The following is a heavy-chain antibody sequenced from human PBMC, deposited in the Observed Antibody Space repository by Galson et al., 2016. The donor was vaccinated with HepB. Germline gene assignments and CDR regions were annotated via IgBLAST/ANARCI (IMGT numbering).Heavy chain of an antibody. D-gene: IGHD2-2*01. CDR1: GYSFSTSW. V-gene: IGHV5-51*01. CDR3: ARLGAGDAEVPPAIGFFYYGMDV. CDR2: IYPGDSDT. Sequence: QSGAEVKKPGESLKISCKASGYSFSTSWIAWVRQMPGEGLEWMGIIYPGDSDTRYTPSFQGQVTMSADKSTSPAYLLWSSLRASDSAIYYCARLGAGDAEVPPAIGFFYYGMDVWGQGTTVTVSS. J-gene: IGHJ6*02.